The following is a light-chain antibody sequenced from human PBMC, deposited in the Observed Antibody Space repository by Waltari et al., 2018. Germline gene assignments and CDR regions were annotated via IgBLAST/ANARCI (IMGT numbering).Light chain of an antibody. Sequence: QSALAQPASVSGSPGQSITISCTGTSSDVGAFNHVSWYQHHPGEAPKFIIYDVSKRPSGVSDRFSGSKSGNTASLTISGLQAEDEADYYCNSYTTTKTLVFGGGTKLTVL. J-gene: IGLJ3*02. CDR2: DVS. CDR3: NSYTTTKTLV. V-gene: IGLV2-14*03. CDR1: SSDVGAFNH.